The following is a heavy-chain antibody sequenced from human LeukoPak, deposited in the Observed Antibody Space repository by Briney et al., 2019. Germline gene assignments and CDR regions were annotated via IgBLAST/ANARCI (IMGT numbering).Heavy chain of an antibody. CDR3: ARDATQDIVVVPAVEYYYYGMDV. J-gene: IGHJ6*02. Sequence: ASVKVSCKASGYTFTSYYMHWVRQAPGQGLEWMGIINPSGGSTSYAQKFQGRVTMTRDTSTSTVYMELSSLRSEDTAVYYCARDATQDIVVVPAVEYYYYGMDVWGQGTTVTVSS. CDR2: INPSGGST. D-gene: IGHD2-2*01. V-gene: IGHV1-46*01. CDR1: GYTFTSYY.